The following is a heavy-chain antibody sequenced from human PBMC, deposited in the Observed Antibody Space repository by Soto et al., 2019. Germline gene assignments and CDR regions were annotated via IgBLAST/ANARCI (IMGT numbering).Heavy chain of an antibody. Sequence: ASVKVSCKASGYTFTNSGFSWVRQAPGQRLEWVGWIRANNGDTHYAQKFQGRVTITTDTSASTAFMELRSLRSDDTAVYYCARDSPYHGPWGQGTLVTASS. CDR3: ARDSPYHGP. J-gene: IGHJ4*02. CDR1: GYTFTNSG. D-gene: IGHD2-2*01. CDR2: IRANNGDT. V-gene: IGHV1-18*01.